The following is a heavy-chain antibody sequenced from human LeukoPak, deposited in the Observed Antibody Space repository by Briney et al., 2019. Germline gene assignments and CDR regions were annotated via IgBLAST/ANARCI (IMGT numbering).Heavy chain of an antibody. CDR1: GGSFNDYF. J-gene: IGHJ3*02. CDR3: AREDSGFQI. CDR2: IYHTGGT. Sequence: SETLSLTCTVSGGSFNDYFWSWIRQPPGKGLEWIGYIYHTGGTHYNPSLKSRDTMSLDTSKNQFSLKLSSVTALDTAVYFCAREDSGFQIWGQGTMVTVSS. V-gene: IGHV4-59*01.